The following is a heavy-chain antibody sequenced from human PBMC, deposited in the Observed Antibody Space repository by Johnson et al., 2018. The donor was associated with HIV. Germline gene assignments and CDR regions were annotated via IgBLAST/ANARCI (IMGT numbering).Heavy chain of an antibody. D-gene: IGHD2-8*01. CDR3: ARARGYCTNGVCYYDAFDI. Sequence: QVQLVESGGGLVQPGGSLRLSCAASGFTFSSYGMHWVRPAPGKGLEWVAVISYDGSNKYYADSVQGRFTISRDNSKNTLYLQMSSLRAEDTAVYYCARARGYCTNGVCYYDAFDIWAKGQWSPSLQ. CDR1: GFTFSSYG. V-gene: IGHV3-30*03. J-gene: IGHJ3*02. CDR2: ISYDGSNK.